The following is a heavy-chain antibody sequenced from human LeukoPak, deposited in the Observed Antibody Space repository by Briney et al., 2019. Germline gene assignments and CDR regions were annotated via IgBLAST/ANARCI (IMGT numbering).Heavy chain of an antibody. CDR2: ISSSSSYI. CDR3: ARHCSSTSCYMRVSYYYYGMDV. CDR1: GFTFSSYS. Sequence: GGSLRLSCAASGFTFSSYSMNWVRQAPGKGLEWVSSISSSSSYIYYADSVKGRFTISRDNARNSLYLQMNSLRAEDTAVYYCARHCSSTSCYMRVSYYYYGMDVWGQGTTVTVSS. D-gene: IGHD2-2*02. J-gene: IGHJ6*02. V-gene: IGHV3-21*01.